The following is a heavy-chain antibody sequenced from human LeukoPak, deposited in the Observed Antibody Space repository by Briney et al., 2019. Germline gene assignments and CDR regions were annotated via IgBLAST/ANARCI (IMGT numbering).Heavy chain of an antibody. CDR3: ARRRTTPNSGSYSI. J-gene: IGHJ3*02. D-gene: IGHD1-26*01. V-gene: IGHV1-2*02. CDR1: GYTFTGYY. Sequence: GASVKVSCKASGYTFTGYYMHWVRQAPGQGLEWMGWINPNSGGTNYAQKFQGRVTMTRDTSISTAYMELSRLRSDDTAVYYCARRRTTPNSGSYSIWGQGTMVTVSS. CDR2: INPNSGGT.